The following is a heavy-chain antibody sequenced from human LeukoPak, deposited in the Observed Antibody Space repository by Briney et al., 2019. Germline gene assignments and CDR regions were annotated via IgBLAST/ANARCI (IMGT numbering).Heavy chain of an antibody. Sequence: GGSLRLSCAASGFTFSSYWMHWVRQAPGRGLVWVSRINSDGSSTYYADSVKGRFTISRDNAKNSLSLQMNSLRAEDTAVYYCARAWERTFDIWGQGTMVTVSS. CDR3: ARAWERTFDI. D-gene: IGHD1-26*01. CDR2: INSDGSST. J-gene: IGHJ3*02. CDR1: GFTFSSYW. V-gene: IGHV3-74*01.